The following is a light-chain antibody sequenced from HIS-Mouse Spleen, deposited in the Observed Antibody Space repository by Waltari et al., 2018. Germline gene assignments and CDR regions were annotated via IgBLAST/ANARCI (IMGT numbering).Light chain of an antibody. CDR2: EVS. Sequence: QSALTQPASVSGSPGQSITISCPGTSRDVGSYNLVSWYQQHPGKAPKLMIYEVSNRPSGVSNRFSGSKSGNTASLTISGLQAEDEADYYCSSYTSSSTLVFGGGTKLTVL. J-gene: IGLJ2*01. V-gene: IGLV2-14*02. CDR3: SSYTSSSTLV. CDR1: SRDVGSYNL.